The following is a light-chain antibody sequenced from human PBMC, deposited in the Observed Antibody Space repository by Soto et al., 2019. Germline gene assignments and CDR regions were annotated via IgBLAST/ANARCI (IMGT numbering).Light chain of an antibody. V-gene: IGKV1-5*01. CDR2: DAS. CDR3: QQYHSYWT. CDR1: QNIRSR. J-gene: IGKJ1*01. Sequence: DFQMTQSPSTLSASVGDRVTITCRASQNIRSRLAWFQQKPGKAPKLLIYDASSLESGVPQRFSGSGSGTEFTLTINSLQTDDFSTYYCQQYHSYWTFGQGTKVDI.